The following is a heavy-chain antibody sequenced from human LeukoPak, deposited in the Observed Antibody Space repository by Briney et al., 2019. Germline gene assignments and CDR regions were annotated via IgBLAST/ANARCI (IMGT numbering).Heavy chain of an antibody. CDR3: ARTITMVRGVIPYFDY. CDR2: IYYSGST. CDR1: GGSISSGGYY. Sequence: SETLSLTCTVSGGSISSGGYYWRWIRQHPGKGLEWIGYIYYSGSTYYNPSLKSRVTISVDTSKNQFSLKLSSVTAADTAVYYCARTITMVRGVIPYFDYWGQGTLVTVSS. V-gene: IGHV4-31*03. D-gene: IGHD3-10*01. J-gene: IGHJ4*02.